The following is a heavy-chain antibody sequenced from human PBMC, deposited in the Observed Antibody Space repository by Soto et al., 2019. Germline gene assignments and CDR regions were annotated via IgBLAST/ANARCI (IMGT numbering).Heavy chain of an antibody. CDR2: IYSSGST. Sequence: EVQLVKTGGGLIQPGGSLRLSCAASGFTVSSNYMSWVRQAPGKGLEWVSIIYSSGSTYYADSVKGRFTISRDNSKNTLYLQMNSLRADDTAVYYCASGVTRGYAYGYGAYWGQGTLVTVSS. D-gene: IGHD5-18*01. CDR3: ASGVTRGYAYGYGAY. V-gene: IGHV3-53*02. CDR1: GFTVSSNY. J-gene: IGHJ4*02.